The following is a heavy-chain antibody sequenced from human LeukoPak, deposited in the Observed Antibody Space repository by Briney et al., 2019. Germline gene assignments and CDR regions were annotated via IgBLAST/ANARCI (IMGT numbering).Heavy chain of an antibody. CDR2: ISSSSSYI. CDR1: GFTFSSYS. Sequence: PGGSLRLSCAASGFTFSSYSMNWVRQAPGKGLEWVSSISSSSSYIYYADSVKGRFTISRDNSKNTLYLQMNSLRAEDTAVYYCARDLYYYDSSGSSHSNYGMDVWGQGTTVTVSS. CDR3: ARDLYYYDSSGSSHSNYGMDV. J-gene: IGHJ6*02. V-gene: IGHV3-21*01. D-gene: IGHD3-22*01.